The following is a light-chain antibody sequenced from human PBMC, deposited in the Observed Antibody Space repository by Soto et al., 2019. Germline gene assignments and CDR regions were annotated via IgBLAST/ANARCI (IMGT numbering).Light chain of an antibody. CDR1: QSLLHTNAYNY. CDR2: FGS. V-gene: IGKV2-28*01. Sequence: DIVMTQSPLSLPVTPGEPASISCRSSQSLLHTNAYNYLDWYLQKPGQSPQLLMYFGSNRASGVPDRFSGSGSGTDFTLKISRVEAEDVGVYYCMQALQAPKTFGQGTKVEIK. CDR3: MQALQAPKT. J-gene: IGKJ1*01.